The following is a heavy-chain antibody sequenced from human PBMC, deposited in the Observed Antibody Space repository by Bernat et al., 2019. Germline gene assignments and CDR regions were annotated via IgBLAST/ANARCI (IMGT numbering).Heavy chain of an antibody. Sequence: QVQLQESGPGLVKPSETLSLTCTVSGGSISSYYWNWIRQPPGKGLEWIGYIYYSGSTNYNPSLKSRVTISVDTSKNQFSLKLSSVTAADTAVYYCARGRPMVHAFDIWGQGTMVTVSS. J-gene: IGHJ3*02. D-gene: IGHD3-10*01. CDR2: IYYSGST. CDR3: ARGRPMVHAFDI. V-gene: IGHV4-59*01. CDR1: GGSISSYY.